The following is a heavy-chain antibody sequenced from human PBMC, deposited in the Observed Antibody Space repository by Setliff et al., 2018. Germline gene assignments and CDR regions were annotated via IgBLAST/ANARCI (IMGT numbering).Heavy chain of an antibody. D-gene: IGHD5-18*01. Sequence: GASVKVSCKASGYTFTNYGINWVRQAPGQGLEWMGWMSAYAQKFQGRVTIITDESTTTAYMELSSLGSEDTAVYYCVREGVDTRSSTDYRYYMDVWGKGTTVTVSS. J-gene: IGHJ6*03. CDR1: GYTFTNYG. V-gene: IGHV1-18*01. CDR3: VREGVDTRSSTDYRYYMDV. CDR2: MSA.